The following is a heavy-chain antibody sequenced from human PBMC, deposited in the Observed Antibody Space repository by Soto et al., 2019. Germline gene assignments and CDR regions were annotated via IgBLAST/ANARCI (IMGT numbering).Heavy chain of an antibody. CDR1: GYTFTSYG. Sequence: QVQLVQSGAEVKKPGASVKVSCKASGYTFTSYGMHWVRQAPGQRREWMGWINAGNGNTKYSQKFQGRVTITRDTSASPAYMELSRLRSEDTTVYYCARDLGGWTDYWGQGTLVTVS. J-gene: IGHJ4*02. V-gene: IGHV1-3*01. D-gene: IGHD6-19*01. CDR3: ARDLGGWTDY. CDR2: INAGNGNT.